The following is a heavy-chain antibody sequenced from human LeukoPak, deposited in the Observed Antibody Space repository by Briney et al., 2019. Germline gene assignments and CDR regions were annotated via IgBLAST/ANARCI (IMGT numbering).Heavy chain of an antibody. Sequence: GGSLRLSCAASGFTVSSSYMSWVRQAPGKGLEWVSVIYSGGTTYYTDSVKGRFTMSRDNSKNTLYLQMNSLRAGDTAVYYCAREWGPLWGQGTLVTVSS. V-gene: IGHV3-53*01. D-gene: IGHD1-26*01. J-gene: IGHJ4*02. CDR3: AREWGPL. CDR2: IYSGGTT. CDR1: GFTVSSSY.